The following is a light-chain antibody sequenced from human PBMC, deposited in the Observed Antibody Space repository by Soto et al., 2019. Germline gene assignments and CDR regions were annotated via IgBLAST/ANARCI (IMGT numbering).Light chain of an antibody. Sequence: EIVLTQSPGTLSLSPGERATLSCRASQSVSSSYLAWYHQKPGQAPRLLIYCASSRATGITDRFTGSGSGTAFTITISRLEPEDLAVYYCQQYGSSPPTFGQGTKVEIK. J-gene: IGKJ1*01. CDR2: CAS. CDR1: QSVSSSY. V-gene: IGKV3-20*01. CDR3: QQYGSSPPT.